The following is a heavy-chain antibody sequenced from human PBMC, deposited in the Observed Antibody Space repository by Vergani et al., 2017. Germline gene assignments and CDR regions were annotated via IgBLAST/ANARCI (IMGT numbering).Heavy chain of an antibody. V-gene: IGHV3-48*03. J-gene: IGHJ3*02. CDR3: ARGDCSGGSCYSDAFDI. CDR2: ISSSGSTI. D-gene: IGHD2-15*01. CDR1: GFTFSSYA. Sequence: VQLVESGGGVVQPGRSLRLSCAASGFTFSSYAMHWVRQAPGKGLEWVSYISSSGSTIYYADSVKGRFTISRDNAKNSLYLQMNSLRAEDTAVYYCARGDCSGGSCYSDAFDIWGQGTMVTVSS.